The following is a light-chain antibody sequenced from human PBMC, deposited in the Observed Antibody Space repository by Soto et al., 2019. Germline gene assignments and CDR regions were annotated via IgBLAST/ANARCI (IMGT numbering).Light chain of an antibody. CDR2: GAS. Sequence: TQSPTTLSVSPGDRATLSCRAGHIVGSDLAWYQQKRGQAPRLLIHGASNRATGIPDRFSGSGSGTDVTLTITRLEPEDVAVYYCQQYGGSPRTFGQGTKVDIK. V-gene: IGKV3-20*01. J-gene: IGKJ1*01. CDR3: QQYGGSPRT. CDR1: HIVGSD.